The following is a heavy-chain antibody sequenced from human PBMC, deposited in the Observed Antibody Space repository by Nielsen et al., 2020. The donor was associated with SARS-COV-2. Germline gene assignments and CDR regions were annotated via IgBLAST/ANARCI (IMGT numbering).Heavy chain of an antibody. CDR3: AKDRTIGLDGY. V-gene: IGHV3-48*02. Sequence: GESLKISCAASGFSFSYYAIHWVRQAPGKGLEWLSYISGNSGTIHYADSVKGRFTISRDNAKNSLYLQMNSLRDEDTAVYYCAKDRTIGLDGYWGQGTLVTVSS. CDR2: ISGNSGTI. CDR1: GFSFSYYA. J-gene: IGHJ4*02. D-gene: IGHD4/OR15-4a*01.